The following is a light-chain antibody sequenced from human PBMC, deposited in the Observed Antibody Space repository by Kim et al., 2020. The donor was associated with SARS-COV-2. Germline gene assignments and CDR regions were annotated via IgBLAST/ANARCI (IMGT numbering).Light chain of an antibody. CDR3: QQYNNWPRRT. CDR2: GAS. Sequence: VSSGERATLPCRASQSVSSNLAWYQQKPGQAPRLLIYGASTRATGIPARFSGSGSGTEFTLTISSLQSEDFAVYYCQQYNNWPRRTFGQGTKLEI. J-gene: IGKJ2*01. V-gene: IGKV3-15*01. CDR1: QSVSSN.